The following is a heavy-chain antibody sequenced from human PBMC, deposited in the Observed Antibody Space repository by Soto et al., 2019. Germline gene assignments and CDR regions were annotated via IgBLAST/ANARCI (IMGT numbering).Heavy chain of an antibody. D-gene: IGHD6-13*01. J-gene: IGHJ5*02. CDR3: ARGRTTAAGTSWLDP. CDR2: INHSGST. Sequence: PSETLSLTCAGYGGSFSGYYWSWIRQPPGKGLEWIGEINHSGSTNYNPSLKSRVTISVDTSKNQFSLKLSSVTAADTAVYYCARGRTTAAGTSWLDPWGQGTLVTLSS. CDR1: GGSFSGYY. V-gene: IGHV4-34*01.